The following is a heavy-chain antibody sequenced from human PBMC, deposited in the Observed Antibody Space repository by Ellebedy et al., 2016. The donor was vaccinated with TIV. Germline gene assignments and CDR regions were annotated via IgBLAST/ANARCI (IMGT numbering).Heavy chain of an antibody. D-gene: IGHD3-10*01. Sequence: MPSETLSLTCTVSGGSISPYYWSWIRQPPGKGLEWIGYISYSGSTNYNPSLQSRVTISVDASKNQFSLKLTSVTAADTAVYYCARGPRVTPTLWFGGSSDAFDIWGQGTMVTVSS. CDR1: GGSISPYY. J-gene: IGHJ3*02. V-gene: IGHV4-59*01. CDR3: ARGPRVTPTLWFGGSSDAFDI. CDR2: ISYSGST.